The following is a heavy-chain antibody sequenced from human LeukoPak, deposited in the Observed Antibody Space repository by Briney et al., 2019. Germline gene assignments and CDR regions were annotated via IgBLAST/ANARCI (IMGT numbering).Heavy chain of an antibody. D-gene: IGHD2-8*02. Sequence: PGGSLRLSCAAPGFTFSNYAMSWVRQAPGKGLEWISGISGSGGSTYYADSVKGRFTISRDNSKNTLYLQMNSLRAEDTAVFYGAKEPRDCPGGTCPPAGVYSFASWGQGNLVAVSS. CDR1: GFTFSNYA. CDR3: AKEPRDCPGGTCPPAGVYSFAS. J-gene: IGHJ4*02. V-gene: IGHV3-23*01. CDR2: ISGSGGST.